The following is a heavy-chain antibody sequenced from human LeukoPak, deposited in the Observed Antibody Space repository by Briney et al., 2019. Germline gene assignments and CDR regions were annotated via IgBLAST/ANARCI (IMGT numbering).Heavy chain of an antibody. Sequence: GGSLRLSCAASGFTFSTYAMHWVRQAPGKGLEWVAVISYDGSSKYYADSVKGRFTISRDNSKNTLYLQMNSLRAEDTAVYYCASSSALLWFGELVYWGQGTLVTVSS. CDR3: ASSSALLWFGELVY. CDR2: ISYDGSSK. D-gene: IGHD3-10*01. J-gene: IGHJ4*02. CDR1: GFTFSTYA. V-gene: IGHV3-30*14.